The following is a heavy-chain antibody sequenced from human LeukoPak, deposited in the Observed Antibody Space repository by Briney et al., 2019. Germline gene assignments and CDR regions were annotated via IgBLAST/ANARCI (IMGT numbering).Heavy chain of an antibody. V-gene: IGHV1-46*01. CDR2: INPSAGST. D-gene: IGHD2-21*01. CDR1: GYTFTTYF. Sequence: ASVKVSCKASGYTFTTYFIHWMRQSPGQGLEWVGVINPSAGSTNYAQKFQGRVTMTRDTSASTVYMDLSSLRSEDTAIYYCVREYSGGHFDYWGQGTLVTVSS. CDR3: VREYSGGHFDY. J-gene: IGHJ4*02.